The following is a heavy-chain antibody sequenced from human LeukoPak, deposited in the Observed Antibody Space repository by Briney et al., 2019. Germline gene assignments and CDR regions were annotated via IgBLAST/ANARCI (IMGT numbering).Heavy chain of an antibody. J-gene: IGHJ3*02. CDR3: AKDRRELDVFDI. CDR2: ISSSSSYI. Sequence: GGSLRLSCAASGFTLSSYSMNWVRQAPGKGLEWVSSISSSSSYIYYADSVKGRFTISRDNSKNTLFVQMNSLRAEDTAVYYCAKDRRELDVFDIWGQGTMVTVSS. V-gene: IGHV3-21*04. CDR1: GFTLSSYS.